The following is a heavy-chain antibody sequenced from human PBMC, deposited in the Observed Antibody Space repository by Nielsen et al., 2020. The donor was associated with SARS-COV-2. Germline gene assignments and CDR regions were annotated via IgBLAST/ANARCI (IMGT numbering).Heavy chain of an antibody. D-gene: IGHD3-9*01. V-gene: IGHV4-39*01. CDR2: IYYSGST. CDR1: GGSISSSSYY. Sequence: SETLSLTCTVSGGSISSSSYYWGWIRQPLGKGLEWIGSIYYSGSTYYNPSLKSRVTISVDTSKNQFSLKLSSVTAADTAVYYCASRLRYFDWLAPDDAFDIWGQGTMVTVSS. J-gene: IGHJ3*02. CDR3: ASRLRYFDWLAPDDAFDI.